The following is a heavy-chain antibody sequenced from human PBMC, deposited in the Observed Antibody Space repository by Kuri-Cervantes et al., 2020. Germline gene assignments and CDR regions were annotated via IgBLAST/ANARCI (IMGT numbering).Heavy chain of an antibody. CDR1: GGSISSGGYS. V-gene: IGHV4-61*08. CDR2: IYYSGST. D-gene: IGHD3-10*01. Sequence: SETLSLTCAVSGGSISSGGYSWSWIRQPPGKGLEWIGYIYYSGSTNYNPSLKSRVTISVDTSKNQFSLKLSSVTAADTAVYYCARGSYYGSGSYFDLDYWGQGTLVTVSS. CDR3: ARGSYYGSGSYFDLDY. J-gene: IGHJ4*02.